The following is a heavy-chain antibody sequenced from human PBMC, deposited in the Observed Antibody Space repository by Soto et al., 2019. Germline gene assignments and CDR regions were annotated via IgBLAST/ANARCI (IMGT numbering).Heavy chain of an antibody. J-gene: IGHJ6*01. CDR3: ARGGGYDFRSSQAPPIDV. CDR1: GGSINYFY. V-gene: IGHV4-59*01. CDR2: LYYTGST. Sequence: SESLSLTCNVCGGSINYFYWSWIRQCPGKRLEWIGYLYYTGSTNYNPALKSRVTIPLDTSKNQFSLKLRSVTAADTAVYYCARGGGYDFRSSQAPPIDVWGQGTTVTVSS. D-gene: IGHD3-3*01.